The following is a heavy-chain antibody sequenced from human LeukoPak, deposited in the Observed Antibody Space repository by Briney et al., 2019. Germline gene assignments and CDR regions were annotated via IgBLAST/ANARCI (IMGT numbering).Heavy chain of an antibody. CDR3: ARDQGGWYSY. D-gene: IGHD6-19*01. Sequence: ASVKVSCKASGYTFTSYGISWVRQAPGQGLEWMGWISAYNGNTNYAQKLQGRVTITRDTSASTAYMELSSLRSEDTAVYYCARDQGGWYSYWGQGTLVTVSS. J-gene: IGHJ4*02. V-gene: IGHV1-18*01. CDR1: GYTFTSYG. CDR2: ISAYNGNT.